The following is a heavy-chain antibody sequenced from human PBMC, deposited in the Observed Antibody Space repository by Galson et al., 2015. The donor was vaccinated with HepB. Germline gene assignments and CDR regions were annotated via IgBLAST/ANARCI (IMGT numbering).Heavy chain of an antibody. CDR2: ISYDGSNK. CDR1: GFTFSSYA. V-gene: IGHV3-30-3*01. CDR3: ARGLSSSDAFDT. Sequence: SLRLSCAASGFTFSSYAMHWVRQAPGKGLEWVAVISYDGSNKYYADSVKGRFTISRDNSKNTLYLQMNSLRAEDTAVYYCARGLSSSDAFDTWGQGTMVTVSS. J-gene: IGHJ3*02. D-gene: IGHD6-6*01.